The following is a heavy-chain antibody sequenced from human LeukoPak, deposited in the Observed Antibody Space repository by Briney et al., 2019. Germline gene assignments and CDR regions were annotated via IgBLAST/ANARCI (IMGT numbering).Heavy chain of an antibody. CDR3: AKDLFRWSFDR. D-gene: IGHD2-15*01. J-gene: IGHJ4*02. V-gene: IGHV3-23*01. CDR1: GFNFGSYS. Sequence: GGSLRLSCAASGFNFGSYSMTWVRQAPGKGLEWVSVISADSAATFYADSVKGRFTISRDNSKNTLYLQMNSLRAEDTAVYFCAKDLFRWSFDRWGQGNLVTVSS. CDR2: ISADSAAT.